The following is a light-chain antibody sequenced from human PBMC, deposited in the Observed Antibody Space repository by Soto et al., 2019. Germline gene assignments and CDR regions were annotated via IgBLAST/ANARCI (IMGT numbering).Light chain of an antibody. J-gene: IGLJ1*01. Sequence: QSALTQPASVSGSPGQSITISCTGTSSDVGGYKYVSWYQQHPGKAPKLMIYDVTNRPSGVSNRFSGSKSDNTASLTISGLQAEDEADYYCSSFTSSNTDVFGTGTKLTVL. V-gene: IGLV2-14*01. CDR1: SSDVGGYKY. CDR3: SSFTSSNTDV. CDR2: DVT.